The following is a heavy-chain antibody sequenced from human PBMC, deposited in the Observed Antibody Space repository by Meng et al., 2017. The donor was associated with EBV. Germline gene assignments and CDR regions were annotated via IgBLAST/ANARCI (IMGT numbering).Heavy chain of an antibody. CDR3: AKGDVYYYDSSGYPNY. CDR1: GFTFSSYS. D-gene: IGHD3-22*01. Sequence: QVQVVESGGGVVQPWRSLRLSCAASGFTFSSYSIHWVRQAPGKGLEWVAVISYDGSNKYYADSVKGRFTISRDNSKNTLYLQMNSLRAEDTAVYYCAKGDVYYYDSSGYPNYWGQGTLVTVSS. J-gene: IGHJ4*02. CDR2: ISYDGSNK. V-gene: IGHV3-30*18.